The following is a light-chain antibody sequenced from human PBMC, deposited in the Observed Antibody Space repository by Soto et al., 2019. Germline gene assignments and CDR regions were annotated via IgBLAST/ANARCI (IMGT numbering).Light chain of an antibody. Sequence: QSVLTQPPSLSAAPGQTVTISCSGSGSNIGNNYVSCDQQFPGTAPRLLIFENDQRPSGIPDRFSGSKSGTSATLGIPGLQPGDEAYYYCRTWDSNLSAVIFGGGTKLTVL. J-gene: IGLJ2*01. CDR2: END. V-gene: IGLV1-51*02. CDR1: GSNIGNNY. CDR3: RTWDSNLSAVI.